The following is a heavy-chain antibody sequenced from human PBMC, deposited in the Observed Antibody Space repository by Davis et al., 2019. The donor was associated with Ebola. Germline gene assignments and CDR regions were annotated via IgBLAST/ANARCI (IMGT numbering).Heavy chain of an antibody. V-gene: IGHV1-18*01. D-gene: IGHD5-12*01. CDR2: ISAYNGNT. J-gene: IGHJ5*02. Sequence: AASVKVSCKASGYTFTSYGISWVRQAPGQGLEWMGWISAYNGNTNYAQKLQGRVTMTTDTSTTTAYMELRSLRSDDTAVYFCARGLVATSAGRWYDPWGQGTPVIVSS. CDR3: ARGLVATSAGRWYDP. CDR1: GYTFTSYG.